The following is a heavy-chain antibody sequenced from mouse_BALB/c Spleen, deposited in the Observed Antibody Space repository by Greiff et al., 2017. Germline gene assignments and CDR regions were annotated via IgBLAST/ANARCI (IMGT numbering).Heavy chain of an antibody. J-gene: IGHJ4*01. CDR3: TRLTTAGGYAMDY. V-gene: IGHV1-69*02. CDR1: GYTFTSYW. D-gene: IGHD1-2*01. CDR2: IYPSDSYT. Sequence: QVQLQQPGAELVRPGASVKLSCKASGYTFTSYWINWVKQRPGQGLEWIGNIYPSDSYTNYNQKFKDKATLTVDKSSSTAYMQLSSPTSEDSAVYYCTRLTTAGGYAMDYWGQGTSVTVSS.